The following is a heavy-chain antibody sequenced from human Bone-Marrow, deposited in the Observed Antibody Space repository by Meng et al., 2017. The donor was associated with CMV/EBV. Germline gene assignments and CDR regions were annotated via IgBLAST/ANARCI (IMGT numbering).Heavy chain of an antibody. J-gene: IGHJ4*02. Sequence: VSCKASGYPLPSYDIIWVRPATGQELEWMGWMNPNSGNTGYAQKFQGRVTMTRNTSISTAYMELSSLRSEDTAVSYCARGAGIAAPNWGQGTLVTVSS. D-gene: IGHD6-13*01. CDR2: MNPNSGNT. CDR3: ARGAGIAAPN. V-gene: IGHV1-8*01. CDR1: GYPLPSYD.